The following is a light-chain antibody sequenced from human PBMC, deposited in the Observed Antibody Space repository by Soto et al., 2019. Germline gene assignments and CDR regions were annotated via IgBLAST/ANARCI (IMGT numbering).Light chain of an antibody. CDR3: QQYNNWRT. Sequence: EIVMTQSPATLSVSPGERATLSYRASQSVDSNLAWYQQKPGQPPRLLIYDASTRATGIPARISGSGSGTEFTLTISSLQSEDFAVYYCQQYNNWRTFGQGTKVEIK. CDR1: QSVDSN. J-gene: IGKJ1*01. V-gene: IGKV3-15*01. CDR2: DAS.